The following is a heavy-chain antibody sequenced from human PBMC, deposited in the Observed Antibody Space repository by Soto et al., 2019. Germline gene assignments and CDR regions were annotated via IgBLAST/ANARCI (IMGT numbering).Heavy chain of an antibody. Sequence: VASVKVSCKASDYTLTSYGIIWVRQAPGQGLEWMGWISAYNGNTNYAQKLQGRVTMTTDTSTSTAYMELRSLRSGDTAVYYCAREAARPYYYYYGMDVWGQGTTVTVSS. CDR1: DYTLTSYG. V-gene: IGHV1-18*04. D-gene: IGHD6-6*01. CDR3: AREAARPYYYYYGMDV. J-gene: IGHJ6*02. CDR2: ISAYNGNT.